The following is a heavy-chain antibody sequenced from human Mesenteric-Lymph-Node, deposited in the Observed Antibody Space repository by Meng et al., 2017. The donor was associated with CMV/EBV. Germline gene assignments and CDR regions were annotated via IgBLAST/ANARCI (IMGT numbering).Heavy chain of an antibody. Sequence: LSCTVYGGSISTSSSYCGSIPQPPGKALAWIGRLSYRGSTSSHPSLKSRVTISVDTSKNQFSLKLSSVPAADTAVYYFEGSSWYSYWGQGTLVPVSS. D-gene: IGHD6-13*01. CDR1: GGSISTSSSY. V-gene: IGHV4-39*01. CDR3: EGSSWYSY. CDR2: LSYRGST. J-gene: IGHJ4*02.